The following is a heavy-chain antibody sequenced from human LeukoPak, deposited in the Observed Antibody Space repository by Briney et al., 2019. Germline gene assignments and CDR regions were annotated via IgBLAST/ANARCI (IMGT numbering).Heavy chain of an antibody. CDR1: GFTFSNYW. V-gene: IGHV3-7*01. CDR2: IKQQGSEK. J-gene: IGHJ3*02. CDR3: ARDLGRYYYDSSGSDGAFDI. D-gene: IGHD3-22*01. Sequence: GGSLGLSCAASGFTFSNYWMSWVRQAPGKGLEWVANIKQQGSEKYYVDSVKGRFTISRDNAKNSLYLQMNSLRAEDTAVYYCARDLGRYYYDSSGSDGAFDIWGQGTMVTVSS.